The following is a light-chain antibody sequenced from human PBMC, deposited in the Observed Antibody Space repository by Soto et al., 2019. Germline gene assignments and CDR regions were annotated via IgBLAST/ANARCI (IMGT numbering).Light chain of an antibody. Sequence: EIVLTQSPATLSLSPGERATLSCRASQNVGSFLAWYQQKVGQAPRLLIYDASKRATGIPDRFSGSGSGTDFTLTIRSIEPDDFAVYYCQQHNSWRTFGQGTKVEIK. V-gene: IGKV3-11*01. CDR1: QNVGSF. J-gene: IGKJ1*01. CDR3: QQHNSWRT. CDR2: DAS.